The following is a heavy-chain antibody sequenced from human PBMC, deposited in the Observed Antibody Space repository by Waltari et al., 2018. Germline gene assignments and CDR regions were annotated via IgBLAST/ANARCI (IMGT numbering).Heavy chain of an antibody. D-gene: IGHD1-7*01. V-gene: IGHV1-69*05. CDR1: GGTFSSHA. J-gene: IGHJ6*02. CDR2: IIPSFGTA. Sequence: QVQLVQSGAEVKKPGSSVKVSCKASGGTFSSHAISWVRQAPGQGLEWMGGIIPSFGTANYAQKFQGRVTITTDESTSTAYMELSSLRSEDTAVYYCARTYWNLGDYYGMDVWGQGTTVTVSS. CDR3: ARTYWNLGDYYGMDV.